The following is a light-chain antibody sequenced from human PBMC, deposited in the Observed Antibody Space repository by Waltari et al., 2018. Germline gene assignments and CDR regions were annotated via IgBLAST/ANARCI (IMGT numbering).Light chain of an antibody. V-gene: IGKV3-15*01. CDR2: GAP. CDR1: QSVSNN. J-gene: IGKJ2*02. Sequence: EIVMTQSPVTLSVSPGERATLSCRASQSVSNNLAWYQQKPGQAPRLLIYGAPTSATGIPARFSGSGSGTEFTLTISSLQSEDFAVYYCQQYNNWRTFGQGTKLEIK. CDR3: QQYNNWRT.